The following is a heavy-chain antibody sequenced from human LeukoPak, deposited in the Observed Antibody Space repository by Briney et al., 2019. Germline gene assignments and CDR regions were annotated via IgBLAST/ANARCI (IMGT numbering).Heavy chain of an antibody. CDR1: GFTFSSYA. CDR3: AKDLKGYYGSGSYPH. V-gene: IGHV3-23*01. CDR2: ISGSGGST. Sequence: GGSLRLSCAASGFTFSSYAMSWVRQAPGKGLEWVSAISGSGGSTFYTDSVKGRFTISRDNSKNTLYLQMNSLRAEETAVYYCAKDLKGYYGSGSYPHWGQGTLVTVSS. J-gene: IGHJ4*02. D-gene: IGHD3-10*01.